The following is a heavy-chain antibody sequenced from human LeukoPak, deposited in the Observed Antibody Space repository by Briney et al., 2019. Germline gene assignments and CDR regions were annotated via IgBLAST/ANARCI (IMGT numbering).Heavy chain of an antibody. V-gene: IGHV4-61*02. CDR3: ARDNQAFDI. CDR1: GDSISSSNYY. Sequence: SGTLSLTCSVSGDSISSSNYYWSWIRQPAGKGLEWIGRIYTSGSTNYNPSLKSRITISIDTSKNQFSLKLSSVTAADTAVYYCARDNQAFDIWGQGTMVTVSS. J-gene: IGHJ3*02. D-gene: IGHD1-14*01. CDR2: IYTSGST.